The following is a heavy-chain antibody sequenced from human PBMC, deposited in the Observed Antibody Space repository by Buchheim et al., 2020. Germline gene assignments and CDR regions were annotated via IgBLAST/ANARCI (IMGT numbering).Heavy chain of an antibody. CDR2: INPSGGST. J-gene: IGHJ6*02. D-gene: IGHD1-7*01. V-gene: IGHV1-46*03. CDR1: GYTFTTYY. Sequence: QVQLVQSGAEVKKPGASVKVSCKASGYTFTTYYMHWVRQAPGQGLEWMGIINPSGGSTKYAQKFQGRVTMTRDTSTSTLYMELSSLRSEDTAVYYCARAPLTGTTRVVRGMDVWGQGTT. CDR3: ARAPLTGTTRVVRGMDV.